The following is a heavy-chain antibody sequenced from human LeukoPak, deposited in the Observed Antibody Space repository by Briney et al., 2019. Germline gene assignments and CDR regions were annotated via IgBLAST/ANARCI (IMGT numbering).Heavy chain of an antibody. V-gene: IGHV3-73*01. D-gene: IGHD1-1*01. Sequence: GGSLRLSCAASGFTFSGSAMHWVRQASGKGLEWVGRIRSKINSYATSYAASVKGRFALSRDDSKNTAYLQMNSLKTEDTAVYYCTRYNVGFESWGQGTLVTVSS. CDR1: GFTFSGSA. CDR3: TRYNVGFES. J-gene: IGHJ4*02. CDR2: IRSKINSYAT.